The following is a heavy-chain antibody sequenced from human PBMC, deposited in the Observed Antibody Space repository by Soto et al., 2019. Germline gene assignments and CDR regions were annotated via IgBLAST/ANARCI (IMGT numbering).Heavy chain of an antibody. V-gene: IGHV4-59*01. CDR2: IYYSGAT. D-gene: IGHD1-1*01. CDR3: AREFSWNHVGYFAY. J-gene: IGHJ4*02. CDR1: GASISSYY. Sequence: AETLSLTCTVFGASISSYYWTWILQPPGKGLEWIGYIYYSGATNYNPSLKSRVTMSVDTSKNQFSLQLNSVTAAATPVYSCAREFSWNHVGYFAYWGQGTLVTVSS.